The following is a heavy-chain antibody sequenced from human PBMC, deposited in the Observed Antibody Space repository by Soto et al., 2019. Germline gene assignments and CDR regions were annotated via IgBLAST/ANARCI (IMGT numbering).Heavy chain of an antibody. CDR2: IWYDGSNK. CDR3: ARDGSSPDPDYYGMDV. CDR1: GFTFSSYG. J-gene: IGHJ6*02. Sequence: PGGSLRLSCAASGFTFSSYGMHWVRQAPGKGLEWVAVIWYDGSNKYYADSVKGRFTISRDNSKNTLYLQMNSLRAEDTAVYYCARDGSSPDPDYYGMDVWGQGTTVTVSS. V-gene: IGHV3-33*01. D-gene: IGHD6-13*01.